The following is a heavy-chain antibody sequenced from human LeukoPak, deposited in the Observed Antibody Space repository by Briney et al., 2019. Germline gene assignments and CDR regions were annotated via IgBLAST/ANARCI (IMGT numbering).Heavy chain of an antibody. CDR2: IYRGDTDT. J-gene: IGHJ4*02. CDR1: GSSFTSYW. CDR3: ASSGYYQHIYY. Sequence: GEPLKISCKCSGSSFTSYWIGGVRPMRGKGLEWMGIIYRGDTDTRYSPDFKGQITISADKSISTAYLQWSSLKAADTSMYYCASSGYYQHIYYWGQGTLVTVSS. D-gene: IGHD3-22*01. V-gene: IGHV5-51*01.